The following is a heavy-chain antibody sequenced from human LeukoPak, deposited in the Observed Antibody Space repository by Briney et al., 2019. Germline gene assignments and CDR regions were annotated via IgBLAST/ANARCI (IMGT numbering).Heavy chain of an antibody. D-gene: IGHD5-24*01. CDR1: GGTFSSYA. V-gene: IGHV1-69*13. CDR2: IIPIFDTA. J-gene: IGHJ3*02. Sequence: GASVKVSCKASGGTFSSYAISWVRQAPGQGLEWMGGIIPIFDTANYAQKFQGRVTITADESTSTAYMELSSLRSEDTAVYYCARALEMATIGNAFDIWGQGTMVTVSS. CDR3: ARALEMATIGNAFDI.